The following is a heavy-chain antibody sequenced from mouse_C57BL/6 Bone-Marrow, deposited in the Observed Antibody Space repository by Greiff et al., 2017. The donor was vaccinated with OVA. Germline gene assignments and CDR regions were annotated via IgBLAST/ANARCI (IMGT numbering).Heavy chain of an antibody. D-gene: IGHD2-4*01. CDR2: ISNGGGST. J-gene: IGHJ4*01. Sequence: EVHLVESGGGLVQPGGSLKLSCAASGFTFSDYYMYWVRQTPEKRLEWVAYISNGGGSTYYPDTVKGRFTISRDNAKNTLYLQMSRLKSEDTAMYYCARTYDYGGDAMDDWGQGTSVTVSS. CDR1: GFTFSDYY. CDR3: ARTYDYGGDAMDD. V-gene: IGHV5-12*01.